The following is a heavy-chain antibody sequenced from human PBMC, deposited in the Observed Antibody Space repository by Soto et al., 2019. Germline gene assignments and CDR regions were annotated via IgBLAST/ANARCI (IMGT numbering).Heavy chain of an antibody. CDR1: GGCISSGGYY. Sequence: TLSLTCTVSGGCISSGGYYWIWIRQHPGKGLEWIGYIYYSGSTYYNPSLKSRVTISVDTSKNQFSLKLSSVTAADTAVYYCARSNYYDSSGYYPSEIDYWGQGTLVTVSS. J-gene: IGHJ4*02. V-gene: IGHV4-31*03. CDR3: ARSNYYDSSGYYPSEIDY. CDR2: IYYSGST. D-gene: IGHD3-22*01.